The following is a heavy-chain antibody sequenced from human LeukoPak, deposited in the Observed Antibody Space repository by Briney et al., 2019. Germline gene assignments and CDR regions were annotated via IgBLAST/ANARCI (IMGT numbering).Heavy chain of an antibody. J-gene: IGHJ4*02. D-gene: IGHD6-6*01. V-gene: IGHV3-7*03. CDR3: AKDRSEYSSFLFDY. Sequence: PGGSLRLSCAASGFTFSLYWMSWVRQAPGKGLEWVANIKQDGSEKYYVDSVKGRFTISRDNSKNTLYLQMNSLRAEDTAVYYCAKDRSEYSSFLFDYWGQGTLVTVSS. CDR1: GFTFSLYW. CDR2: IKQDGSEK.